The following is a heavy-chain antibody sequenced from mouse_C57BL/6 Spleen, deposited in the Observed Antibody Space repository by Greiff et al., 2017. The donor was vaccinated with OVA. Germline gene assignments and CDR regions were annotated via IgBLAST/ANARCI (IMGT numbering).Heavy chain of an antibody. V-gene: IGHV5-6*01. CDR3: ARLGPGYFDY. CDR2: ISSGGSYT. D-gene: IGHD4-1*01. J-gene: IGHJ2*01. CDR1: GFTFSSYG. Sequence: EVKLVESGGDLVKPGGSLKLSCAASGFTFSSYGMSWVRQTPDKRLEWVATISSGGSYTYYPDSVKGRFTISRDNAKNTLYLQMSSLKSEDTAMYYCARLGPGYFDYWGQGTTLTVSS.